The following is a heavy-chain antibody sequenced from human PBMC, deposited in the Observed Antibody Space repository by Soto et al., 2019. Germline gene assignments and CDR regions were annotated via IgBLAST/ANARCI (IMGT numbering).Heavy chain of an antibody. D-gene: IGHD2-2*01. V-gene: IGHV3-23*01. J-gene: IGHJ2*01. CDR1: GFTFSSYA. CDR2: ISGSGDNT. Sequence: EVQLLESGGGLVQPGGSLRLSCAASGFTFSSYAMSWVRQAPGKGLEWVSGISGSGDNTNHADSVKGRFTISRDNSKNTLYLQVNSLRAEDTAVYYCAKTLGFCTITSCYGSNWHLGLWGRGTLVTVSS. CDR3: AKTLGFCTITSCYGSNWHLGL.